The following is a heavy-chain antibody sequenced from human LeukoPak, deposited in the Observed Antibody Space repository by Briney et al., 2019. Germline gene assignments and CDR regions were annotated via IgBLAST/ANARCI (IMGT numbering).Heavy chain of an antibody. J-gene: IGHJ3*02. CDR3: AGSPFGAFDI. D-gene: IGHD3-16*01. CDR1: GFTFDDYG. Sequence: PGGSLRLSCAASGFTFDDYGMSWVRQAPGKGLEWVSGISGSGGSTYYADSVKGWFTISRDNSKNTLYLQMNSLRAEDTAVYYCAGSPFGAFDIWGQGAMVTVSS. CDR2: ISGSGGST. V-gene: IGHV3-23*01.